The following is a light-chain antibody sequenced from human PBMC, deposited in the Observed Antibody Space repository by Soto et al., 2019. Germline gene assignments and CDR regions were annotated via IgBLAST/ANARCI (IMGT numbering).Light chain of an antibody. J-gene: IGLJ1*01. CDR1: SSDVGGYNY. V-gene: IGLV2-11*01. Sequence: QSALTQPRSVSGSPGQSVTISCTGTSSDVGGYNYVSWYQQHPGKAPKLMIYDVSKRPSGVPDRCSGSKSGNTACLTISGLQAEDEAGYYCCSYAGSYSDVFGTGTKLTVL. CDR2: DVS. CDR3: CSYAGSYSDV.